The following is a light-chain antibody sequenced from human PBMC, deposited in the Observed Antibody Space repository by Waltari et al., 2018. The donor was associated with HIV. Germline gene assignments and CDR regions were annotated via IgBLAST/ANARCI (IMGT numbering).Light chain of an antibody. CDR1: SSHVGSYSL. CDR2: EVS. CDR3: SSYAGSNTL. J-gene: IGLJ3*02. V-gene: IGLV2-8*01. Sequence: QSALTHPPSASGSPGQSLTIPCTGTSSHVGSYSLVSWYQPHPGKPPKLVIYEVSRRPAGVPDRFSGSKAGSTASLTVSGLQAEDEADYYCSSYAGSNTLFGGGTKLTVL.